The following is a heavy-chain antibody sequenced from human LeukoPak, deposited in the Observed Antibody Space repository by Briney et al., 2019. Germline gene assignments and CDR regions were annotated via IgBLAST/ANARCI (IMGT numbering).Heavy chain of an antibody. CDR2: IIPIFGTA. CDR1: GGTFIVYA. Sequence: SVKVSCKASGGTFIVYAISWVRQAPGQGLEWMGGIIPIFGTANYAQKFQGRVTITTDESTSTAYMELSSLRSEDTAVYYCATYDSSGYYYRRWGQGTLVTVSS. J-gene: IGHJ4*02. D-gene: IGHD3-22*01. V-gene: IGHV1-69*05. CDR3: ATYDSSGYYYRR.